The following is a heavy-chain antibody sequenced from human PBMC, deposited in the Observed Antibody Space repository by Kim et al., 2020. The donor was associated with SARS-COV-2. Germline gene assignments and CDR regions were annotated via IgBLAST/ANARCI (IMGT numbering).Heavy chain of an antibody. D-gene: IGHD3-10*01. V-gene: IGHV4-4*02. Sequence: SETLSLTCAVSGGSISSSNWWSWVRQPPGKGLEWIGEIYHSGSTNYNPSLKSRVTISVDKSKNQFSLKLSSVTAADTAVYYCASERWFGERNGYFDYWGQGTLVTVSS. CDR3: ASERWFGERNGYFDY. CDR1: GGSISSSNW. CDR2: IYHSGST. J-gene: IGHJ4*02.